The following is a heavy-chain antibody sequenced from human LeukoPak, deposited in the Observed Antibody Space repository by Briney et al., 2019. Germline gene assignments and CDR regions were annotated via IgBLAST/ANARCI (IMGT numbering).Heavy chain of an antibody. D-gene: IGHD2-2*02. V-gene: IGHV1-69*05. J-gene: IGHJ5*02. CDR2: IIPIFGTA. CDR3: AGGHDIVVVPAVIPGHWFDP. CDR1: GGTFSSYA. Sequence: VASVKVSCKASGGTFSSYAISWVRQAPGQGLEWMGGIIPIFGTANYAQKFQGRVTITTDESTSTAYMELSSLRSEDTAVYYCAGGHDIVVVPAVIPGHWFDPWGQGTLVTVSS.